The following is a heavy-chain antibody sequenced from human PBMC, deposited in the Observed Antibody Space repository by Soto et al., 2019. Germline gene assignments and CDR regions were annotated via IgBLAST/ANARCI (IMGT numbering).Heavy chain of an antibody. V-gene: IGHV1-18*01. D-gene: IGHD3-22*01. CDR2: ISADNHNT. Sequence: QVQLMQSGLEVKRPGASVKVSCKTSGYTFTSYVISWVRQAPGHGLEWMGWISADNHNTNVAQNFQGRVTLTTDTSTTTVFREFRNLRSDDTAVYYCARESRNYDARDYCGQGTLVTVSS. CDR1: GYTFTSYV. J-gene: IGHJ4*02. CDR3: ARESRNYDARDY.